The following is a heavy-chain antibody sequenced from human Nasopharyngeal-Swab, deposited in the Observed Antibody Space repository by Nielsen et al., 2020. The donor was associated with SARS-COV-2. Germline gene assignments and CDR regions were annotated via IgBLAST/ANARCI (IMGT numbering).Heavy chain of an antibody. CDR2: AYWDDDK. J-gene: IGHJ4*02. D-gene: IGHD3-10*02. Sequence: SGPTLVQPTQTLTLTCSFPVFSLTPTAVGVGWIRQPPGKALECLALAYWDDDKRYSPSLNTRLTITGDTSKNQVVLTMTNMAPVDTGTYFCARRLFGAPGYFDYWGQGTLVTVSS. CDR1: VFSLTPTAVG. V-gene: IGHV2-5*02. CDR3: ARRLFGAPGYFDY.